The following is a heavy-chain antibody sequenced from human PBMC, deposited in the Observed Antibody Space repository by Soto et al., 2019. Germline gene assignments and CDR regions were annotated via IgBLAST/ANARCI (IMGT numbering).Heavy chain of an antibody. J-gene: IGHJ6*02. CDR3: ARDFWSGYYMTYYYYGMDV. Sequence: ASVKVSCKASGYTFTSYYMHWVRQAPGQGLEWMGIINPSGGSTSYAQKFQGRVTMTRDTSTSTVYMELSSLRSEDTAVYYCARDFWSGYYMTYYYYGMDVWGQGTTVTVSS. CDR2: INPSGGST. CDR1: GYTFTSYY. D-gene: IGHD3-3*01. V-gene: IGHV1-46*01.